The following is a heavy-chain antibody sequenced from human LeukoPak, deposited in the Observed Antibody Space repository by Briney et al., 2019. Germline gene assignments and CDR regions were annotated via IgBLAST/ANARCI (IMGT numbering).Heavy chain of an antibody. CDR1: GGSISSSSYY. CDR2: IYYSGST. Sequence: KASETLSLTCTVSGGSISSSSYYWGWIRQPPGKGLEWIGSIYYSGSTYYNPSLKSRVTISVDTSKNQFSLKLSSVTAADTAVYYCARHRVSVVVPAAPGWFDPWGQGTLVTVSS. D-gene: IGHD2-2*01. J-gene: IGHJ5*02. CDR3: ARHRVSVVVPAAPGWFDP. V-gene: IGHV4-39*01.